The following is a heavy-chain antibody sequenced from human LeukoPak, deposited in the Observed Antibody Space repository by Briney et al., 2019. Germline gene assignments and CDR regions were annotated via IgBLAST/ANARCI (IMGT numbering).Heavy chain of an antibody. CDR1: GFTFSSYS. CDR2: ISSSSSTI. V-gene: IGHV3-48*02. CDR3: ARDRYYYDSSGYRAFDI. D-gene: IGHD3-22*01. J-gene: IGHJ3*02. Sequence: GGSLRLSCAASGFTFSSYSMNWVRQAPGKGLEWVSYISSSSSTIYYADSVKGRFTISRDNAKNSLYLQMNSLRDEDTAVYYCARDRYYYDSSGYRAFDIWGQGTMVTVS.